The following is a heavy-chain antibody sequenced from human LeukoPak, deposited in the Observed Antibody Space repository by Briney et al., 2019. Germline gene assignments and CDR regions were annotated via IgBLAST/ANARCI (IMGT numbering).Heavy chain of an antibody. CDR2: INPNSGGT. Sequence: GASVKVSCKAFGYTFTGCYMHWVRQAPGQGLEWMGWINPNSGGTNYAQKFQGRVTMTRDTSISTAYMELSRLRSDDTAVYYCARDLYYDFWSGYCDYWGQGTLVTVSS. CDR3: ARDLYYDFWSGYCDY. J-gene: IGHJ4*02. D-gene: IGHD3-3*01. CDR1: GYTFTGCY. V-gene: IGHV1-2*02.